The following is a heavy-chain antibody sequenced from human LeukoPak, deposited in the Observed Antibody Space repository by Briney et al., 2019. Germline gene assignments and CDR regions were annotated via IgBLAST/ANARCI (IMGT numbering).Heavy chain of an antibody. CDR2: ISGSGGST. V-gene: IGHV3-23*01. CDR1: GFTFSSYA. J-gene: IGHJ4*02. Sequence: PGGSLRLSCAASGFTFSSYAMSWVRQAPGKGLEWVSAISGSGGSTYYADSVKGRFTISRDNSKNTLYLQMNSLRAEDTAVYYCARAFTMIVSAFDYWGQGTLVTVSS. D-gene: IGHD3-22*01. CDR3: ARAFTMIVSAFDY.